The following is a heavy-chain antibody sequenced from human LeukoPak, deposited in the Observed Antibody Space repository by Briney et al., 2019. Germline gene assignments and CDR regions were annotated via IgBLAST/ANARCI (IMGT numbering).Heavy chain of an antibody. CDR3: ASATVGATTSFDY. CDR2: IYYSGGT. V-gene: IGHV4-59*01. J-gene: IGHJ4*02. CDR1: GGSISSYY. Sequence: SETLSLTXTVSGGSISSYYWSWIRQPPGKGLEWIGYIYYSGGTNYNPSLKSRVTISVDTSKNQFSLKLSSVTAADTAVYYCASATVGATTSFDYWGQGTLVTVSS. D-gene: IGHD1-26*01.